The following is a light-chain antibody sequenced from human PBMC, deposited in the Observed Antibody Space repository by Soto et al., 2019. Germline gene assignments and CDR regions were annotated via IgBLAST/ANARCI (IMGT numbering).Light chain of an antibody. CDR3: QQLHGYPIT. Sequence: PGERATLSCRASQSVSSSYLAWYQQKPGQAPRLLIYGASSRATGIPDRFSGSGSGTHFTLTISSLQPEDFATYYCQQLHGYPITFGQGTRLEIK. J-gene: IGKJ5*01. V-gene: IGKV3-20*01. CDR1: QSVSSSY. CDR2: GAS.